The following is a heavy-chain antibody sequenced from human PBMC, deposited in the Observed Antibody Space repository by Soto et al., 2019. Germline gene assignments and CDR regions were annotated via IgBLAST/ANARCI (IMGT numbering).Heavy chain of an antibody. D-gene: IGHD3-10*01. CDR3: ARVVLLWFGESDYFDY. Sequence: ASVKVSCKASGYTFTSYGISWVRQAPGQGLEWMGWISAYNGNTNYAQKLQGRVTMTTDTSTSTAYMELRSLRSDDTAVYYCARVVLLWFGESDYFDYWGQGTLVTVSS. CDR1: GYTFTSYG. V-gene: IGHV1-18*01. CDR2: ISAYNGNT. J-gene: IGHJ4*02.